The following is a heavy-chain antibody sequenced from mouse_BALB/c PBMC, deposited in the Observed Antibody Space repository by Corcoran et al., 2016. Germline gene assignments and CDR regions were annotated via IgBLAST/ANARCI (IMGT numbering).Heavy chain of an antibody. V-gene: IGHV14-3*02. CDR2: IDPANGNT. D-gene: IGHD4-1*01. CDR3: ANWDWYFDV. CDR1: GFNITDTY. J-gene: IGHJ1*01. Sequence: EAQLQQSGAELVKPGASVKLSCTASGFNITDTYMHWVKQRPEQGLEWIGRIDPANGNTKYDPKFQGKATITADTSSNTAYLQLSSLTSEDTAVYYCANWDWYFDVWGAGTTVTVSA.